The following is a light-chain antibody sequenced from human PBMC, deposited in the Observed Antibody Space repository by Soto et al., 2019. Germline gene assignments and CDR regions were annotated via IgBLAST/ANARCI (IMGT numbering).Light chain of an antibody. V-gene: IGKV1-5*03. CDR2: KAS. CDR3: QQYNSYPMYT. CDR1: QSISSW. Sequence: DIQMTQSPSTLSASVGDRVTITCRASQSISSWLAWYQQKPGKAPKLLIYKASSLESGVSSRFSGSGSGTDFPLTISSLQPDDFATYYCQQYNSYPMYTFGQWTKLESK. J-gene: IGKJ2*01.